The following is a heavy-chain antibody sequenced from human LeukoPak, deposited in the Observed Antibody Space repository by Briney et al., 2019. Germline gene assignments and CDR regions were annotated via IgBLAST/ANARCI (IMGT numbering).Heavy chain of an antibody. V-gene: IGHV1-69*05. J-gene: IGHJ4*02. Sequence: SVKVSCKASGGTFSSYAISWVRQAPGQGLEWTGGIIPIFGTANYAQKFQGRVTITTDESTSTAYMELSSLRSEDTAVYYCAREGDGYEAGGYWGQGTLVTVSS. D-gene: IGHD5-24*01. CDR1: GGTFSSYA. CDR2: IIPIFGTA. CDR3: AREGDGYEAGGY.